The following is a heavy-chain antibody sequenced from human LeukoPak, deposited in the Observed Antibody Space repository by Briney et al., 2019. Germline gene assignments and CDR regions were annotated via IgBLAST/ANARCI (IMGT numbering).Heavy chain of an antibody. CDR3: ASTIFGVVIPYFGY. Sequence: ASVKVSCKASGYTFTSYYMHWVRQAPGQGLEWMGIINPSGGSTSYAQKFQGRVTMTRDTSISTAYMELSRLRSDDTAVYYCASTIFGVVIPYFGYWGQGTLVTVSS. CDR2: INPSGGST. CDR1: GYTFTSYY. J-gene: IGHJ4*02. V-gene: IGHV1-46*01. D-gene: IGHD3-3*01.